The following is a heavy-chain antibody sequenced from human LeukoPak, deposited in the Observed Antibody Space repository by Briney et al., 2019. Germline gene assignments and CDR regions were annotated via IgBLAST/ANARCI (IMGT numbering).Heavy chain of an antibody. CDR2: IFYNNGST. J-gene: IGHJ6*04. CDR3: ARDQIWFGGPPGMDV. D-gene: IGHD3-10*01. Sequence: SETLSLTCNVSGGSMRSFYWSWIRQSPGKGLKWIGYIFYNNGSTNYNPSLESRVAISVDTSKKQFSLKLSSVTAADTAVYYCARDQIWFGGPPGMDVWGKGTTVTVSS. CDR1: GGSMRSFY. V-gene: IGHV4-59*01.